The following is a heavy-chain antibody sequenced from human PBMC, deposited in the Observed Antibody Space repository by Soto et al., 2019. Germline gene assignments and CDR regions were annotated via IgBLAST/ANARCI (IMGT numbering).Heavy chain of an antibody. D-gene: IGHD5-18*01. CDR2: ISYDGSNK. CDR1: GFTFSSYA. CDR3: AREGGVDTAMVPYYFDY. J-gene: IGHJ4*02. Sequence: GGSLRLSCAASGFTFSSYAIHWVRQAPGEGLEWVAIISYDGSNKYYADYVKGRFTISRDNSKNTLYLQMNSLRAEDTAVYYCAREGGVDTAMVPYYFDYWGQGTLVTVSS. V-gene: IGHV3-30*03.